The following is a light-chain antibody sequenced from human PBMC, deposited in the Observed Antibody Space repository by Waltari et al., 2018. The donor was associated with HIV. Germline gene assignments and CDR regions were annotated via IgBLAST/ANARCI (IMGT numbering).Light chain of an antibody. V-gene: IGLV2-23*02. J-gene: IGLJ3*02. CDR3: CSYAGSSWV. Sequence: QSALTQPAPVSGSPGQSITISCTGTSSDVGGYNFVSWYQQYPGKVPKLMVYEVTKRPSGVSNRFSGSKSGNTTSLTISGLQAEDEADYYCCSYAGSSWVFGGGTKLTVL. CDR1: SSDVGGYNF. CDR2: EVT.